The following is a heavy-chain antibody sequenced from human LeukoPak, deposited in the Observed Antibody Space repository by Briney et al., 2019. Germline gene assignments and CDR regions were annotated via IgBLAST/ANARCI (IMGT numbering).Heavy chain of an antibody. V-gene: IGHV1-69*13. CDR3: ARDRGGYCSSTSCRGHFDY. CDR2: IIPFFGTP. J-gene: IGHJ4*02. D-gene: IGHD2-2*01. CDR1: GGTFSSYA. Sequence: SVKVSCKASGGTFSSYAISWVRQAPGQGLEWMGGIIPFFGTPNYAQKFHGRVTITADESTSAAYMELSSLRSEDTAVYYCARDRGGYCSSTSCRGHFDYWGQGTLVTVSS.